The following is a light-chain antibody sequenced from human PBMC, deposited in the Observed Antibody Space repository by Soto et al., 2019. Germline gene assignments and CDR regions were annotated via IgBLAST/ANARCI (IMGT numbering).Light chain of an antibody. V-gene: IGKV3-15*01. Sequence: EIVMTQSPATLSVSPVESATLSFRASQSVSSNLAWHQQKPGQAPRILMYDASTRATGISARFSGSGSGTEFTLTISSLQSEDFAVYYCQQYNNWPITFGQGTRLEIK. CDR1: QSVSSN. CDR3: QQYNNWPIT. J-gene: IGKJ5*01. CDR2: DAS.